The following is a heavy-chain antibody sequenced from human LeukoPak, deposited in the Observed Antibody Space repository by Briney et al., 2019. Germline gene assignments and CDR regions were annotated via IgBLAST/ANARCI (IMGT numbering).Heavy chain of an antibody. Sequence: PGRSLRLSCAASGFTFSSYAMHWVRQAPGKGLEWMGGFDPEDGETIYAQKFQGRVTMTEDTSTDTAYMELSSLRSEDTAVYYCATNNPPGSGYYYFNAFDIWGQGTMVTVSS. D-gene: IGHD3-22*01. J-gene: IGHJ3*02. CDR2: FDPEDGET. CDR1: GFTFSSYA. V-gene: IGHV1-24*01. CDR3: ATNNPPGSGYYYFNAFDI.